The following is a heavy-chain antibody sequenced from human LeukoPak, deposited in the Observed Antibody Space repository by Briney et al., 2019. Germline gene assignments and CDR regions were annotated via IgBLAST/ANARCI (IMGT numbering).Heavy chain of an antibody. CDR2: TYFRSKWYN. J-gene: IGHJ4*02. Sequence: SQTLSLTCVISRDCLSTNSATWNWIRQSPSRGLEWLGRTYFRSKWYNDYAVSVKSRVTISPDTSKNQFSLQLNSVTHEDTAVYYCARGSRSAGSGSYYDFDYWGQGTLVTVSS. D-gene: IGHD3-10*01. CDR1: RDCLSTNSAT. CDR3: ARGSRSAGSGSYYDFDY. V-gene: IGHV6-1*01.